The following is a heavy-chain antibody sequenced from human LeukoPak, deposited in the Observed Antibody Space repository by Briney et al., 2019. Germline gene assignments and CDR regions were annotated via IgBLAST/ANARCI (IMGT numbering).Heavy chain of an antibody. CDR1: GYTFTGYY. J-gene: IGHJ3*02. D-gene: IGHD6-19*01. CDR3: ARPYSSGWKYAFDI. Sequence: ASVKVSCKASGYTFTGYYMHWVRQAPGQGLEWMGCINPNSGGTNYAQKFQGGVTMTRDTSISTAYMELSRLRSDDTAVYYCARPYSSGWKYAFDIWGQGTMVTVSS. CDR2: INPNSGGT. V-gene: IGHV1-2*02.